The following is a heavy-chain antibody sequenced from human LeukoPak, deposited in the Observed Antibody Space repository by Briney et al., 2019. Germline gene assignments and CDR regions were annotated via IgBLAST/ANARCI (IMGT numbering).Heavy chain of an antibody. D-gene: IGHD3-16*02. CDR3: ARDCLPHMITFGGVIGTPFEFDY. Sequence: GGSLRLSCAASGFTFSSYAMHWVRQAPGKGLEWVAVISYDGSNKYYADSVKGRFTISRDNSKNTLYLQMNSLRAEDTAVYYCARDCLPHMITFGGVIGTPFEFDYWGQGTLVTVSS. CDR1: GFTFSSYA. V-gene: IGHV3-30*04. J-gene: IGHJ4*02. CDR2: ISYDGSNK.